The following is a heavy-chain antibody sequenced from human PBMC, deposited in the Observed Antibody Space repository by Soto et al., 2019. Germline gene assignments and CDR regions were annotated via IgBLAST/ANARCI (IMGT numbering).Heavy chain of an antibody. J-gene: IGHJ4*02. Sequence: GASVKVSCKASGGTFSSYAISWVRQAPGQRLEWMGGIIPIFGTTNSAQKFQGRVTITADESTSTAYMELSSLISEDTAVYYCARGLIEALGVFDYWGQGALVTVSS. D-gene: IGHD2-8*01. CDR1: GGTFSSYA. CDR3: ARGLIEALGVFDY. V-gene: IGHV1-69*13. CDR2: IIPIFGTT.